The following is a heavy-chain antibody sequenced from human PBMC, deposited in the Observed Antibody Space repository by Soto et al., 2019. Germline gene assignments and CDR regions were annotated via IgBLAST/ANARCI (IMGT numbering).Heavy chain of an antibody. V-gene: IGHV4-30-4*01. Sequence: SETLSLTCTVSGGSLSSGDYYRSWIRQPPGKGLEWIGYIYYSGSTYYNPSLKSRVTISVDTSKNQFSLKLSSVTAADTAVYYCARGHVDTAMGYGIDYWGQGTLVTVSS. CDR1: GGSLSSGDYY. CDR3: ARGHVDTAMGYGIDY. CDR2: IYYSGST. D-gene: IGHD5-18*01. J-gene: IGHJ4*02.